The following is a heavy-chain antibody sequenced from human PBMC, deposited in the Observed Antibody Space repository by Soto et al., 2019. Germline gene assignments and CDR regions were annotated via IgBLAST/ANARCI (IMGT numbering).Heavy chain of an antibody. V-gene: IGHV3-48*02. J-gene: IGHJ4*02. CDR3: ARESGLRSSGWSYYFDF. CDR1: GFTLSSYS. D-gene: IGHD6-19*01. Sequence: EVQLVESGGGLVQPGGSLRLSCAASGFTLSSYSMHWVRQAPGKGLEWVSYISGSGGTIYYADSVKGRFTISRDNAKNSLSVQMNSLRDEDTAVYFCARESGLRSSGWSYYFDFCGQGTRVTVSS. CDR2: ISGSGGTI.